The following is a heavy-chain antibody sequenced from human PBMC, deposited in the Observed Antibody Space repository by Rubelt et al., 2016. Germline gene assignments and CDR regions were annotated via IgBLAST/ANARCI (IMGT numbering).Heavy chain of an antibody. J-gene: IGHJ4*02. CDR2: IYYTGST. D-gene: IGHD1-14*01. Sequence: QLQLQESGPGLVKPSETLSLTCTVSGGSISSSSFYWGWIRQPPGKGLEWIGTIYYTGSTYYNPSLKRRVTIHVDTSKNQLSRKPSAVTAADTAVYYCARGRNPDYWGQGTLVTVSS. CDR3: ARGRNPDY. CDR1: GGSISSSSFY. V-gene: IGHV4-39*01.